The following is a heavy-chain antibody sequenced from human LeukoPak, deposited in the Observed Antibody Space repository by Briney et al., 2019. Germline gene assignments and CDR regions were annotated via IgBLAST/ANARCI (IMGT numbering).Heavy chain of an antibody. CDR3: ARVAQSGYSHGGPVDY. V-gene: IGHV3-21*01. D-gene: IGHD5-18*01. J-gene: IGHJ4*02. Sequence: GGSLRLSCAASGFTFSSYSMNWVRQAPGKGLEWVSSISSSSSYIYYADLEKGLFIISRDNANNSLYLQMHSLRAEDTAVYYCARVAQSGYSHGGPVDYWGQGTLVTVCS. CDR1: GFTFSSYS. CDR2: ISSSSSYI.